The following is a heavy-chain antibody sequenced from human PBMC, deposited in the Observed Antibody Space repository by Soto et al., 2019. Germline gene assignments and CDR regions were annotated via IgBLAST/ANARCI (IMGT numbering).Heavy chain of an antibody. CDR3: ARAYSNYVGYYYCGIDV. J-gene: IGHJ6*02. CDR1: GFTFSSYD. V-gene: IGHV3-13*01. CDR2: IGTAGDT. Sequence: GGSLRLSCAASGFTFSSYDMHWVRQATGKGLEWVSAIGTAGDTYYPGSVKGRFTISRENAKNSLYLQMNSLRAEDTAVYYCARAYSNYVGYYYCGIDVWGQGTTVTGSS. D-gene: IGHD4-4*01.